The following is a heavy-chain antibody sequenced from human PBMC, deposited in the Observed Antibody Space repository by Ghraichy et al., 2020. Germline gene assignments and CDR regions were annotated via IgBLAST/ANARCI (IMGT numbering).Heavy chain of an antibody. CDR3: AAAPLGESYYDFWSGYYAHYYYGMDV. CDR1: GFTFTSSA. V-gene: IGHV1-58*01. D-gene: IGHD3-3*01. CDR2: IVVGSGNT. Sequence: SVKVSCKASGFTFTSSAVQWVRQARGQRLEWIGWIVVGSGNTNYAQKFQERVTITRDMSTSTAYMELSSLRSEDTAVYYCAAAPLGESYYDFWSGYYAHYYYGMDVWGQGTTVTVSS. J-gene: IGHJ6*02.